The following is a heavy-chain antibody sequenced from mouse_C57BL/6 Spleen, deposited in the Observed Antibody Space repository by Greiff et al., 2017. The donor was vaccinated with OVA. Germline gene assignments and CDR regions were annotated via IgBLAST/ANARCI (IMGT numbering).Heavy chain of an antibody. CDR1: GYAFTNYL. J-gene: IGHJ2*01. CDR3: ASSALAGTSYFDY. CDR2: INPGSGGT. D-gene: IGHD4-1*01. V-gene: IGHV1-54*01. Sequence: VQLQQSGAELVRPGTSVKVSCKASGYAFTNYLIEWVKQRPGQGLEWIGVINPGSGGTEYNEKFKGKATLTADKSSSTAYMQLSSLTSEYSAVYFCASSALAGTSYFDYWGQGTTLTVSS.